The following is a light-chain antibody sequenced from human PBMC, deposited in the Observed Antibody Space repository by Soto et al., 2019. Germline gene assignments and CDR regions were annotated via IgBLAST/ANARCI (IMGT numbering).Light chain of an antibody. CDR2: EVS. Sequence: QSALTQPASVSGSPGQSITISCTGTSSDVGGFNSVSWYQQHPGKAPRLMIYEVSNRPSGVSNRFSGCKSGNTASLTISGLQAEDEADYYCTSFTITSTYVFGTGTKVTVL. CDR3: TSFTITSTYV. V-gene: IGLV2-14*01. CDR1: SSDVGGFNS. J-gene: IGLJ1*01.